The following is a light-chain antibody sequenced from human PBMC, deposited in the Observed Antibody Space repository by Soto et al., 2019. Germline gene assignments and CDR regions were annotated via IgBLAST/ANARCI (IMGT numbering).Light chain of an antibody. CDR1: QSVSSN. CDR3: HQYDNWPLTWT. Sequence: ELLMTQSPATLSVSPGERATLSCRASQSVSSNLAWYQQKPGQTPRLLISGAFTRATGIPARFSGSGSGTEFTLTISSLQPEDFAVYYCHQYDNWPLTWTFGQGTKVDIK. V-gene: IGKV3-15*01. J-gene: IGKJ1*01. CDR2: GAF.